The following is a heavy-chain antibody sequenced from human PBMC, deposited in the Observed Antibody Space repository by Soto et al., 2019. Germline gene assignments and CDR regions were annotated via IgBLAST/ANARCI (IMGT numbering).Heavy chain of an antibody. CDR1: GPTFIAYY. Sequence: QLVRSGAEVKKPGASVRVSCKTSGPTFIAYYIHWVRQSPGQGLEWMGWIDPKIGGTTYEQKFLGRVTMTRDTSINTAYMDLNRLTSDDTAVYYCARVSVNVPEWGQGTLITVAS. CDR3: ARVSVNVPE. CDR2: IDPKIGGT. J-gene: IGHJ4*02. D-gene: IGHD1-1*01. V-gene: IGHV1-2*02.